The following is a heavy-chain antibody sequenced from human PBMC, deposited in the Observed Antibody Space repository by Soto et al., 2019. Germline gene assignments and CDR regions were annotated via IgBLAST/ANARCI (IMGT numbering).Heavy chain of an antibody. V-gene: IGHV4-30-4*01. CDR1: GGSISSGDYY. Sequence: QVQLQESGPGLVKPSQTLSLTCTVSGGSISSGDYYWSWIRQPPGKGLEWIGYIYNSGSTYYNPSLRSRVTISVDTSKNQFSLKLSSVTAADTALYYCARARTVTRSFDYWGQGTLVTVSS. D-gene: IGHD4-17*01. CDR2: IYNSGST. J-gene: IGHJ4*02. CDR3: ARARTVTRSFDY.